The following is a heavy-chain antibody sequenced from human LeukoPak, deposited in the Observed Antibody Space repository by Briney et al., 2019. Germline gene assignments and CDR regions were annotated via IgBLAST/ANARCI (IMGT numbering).Heavy chain of an antibody. CDR2: ISTSSSYI. J-gene: IGHJ4*02. CDR1: GFTFNRYN. V-gene: IGHV3-21*01. CDR3: AREVTPYY. Sequence: GGSLRLSCAASGFTFNRYNMNWVRRAPGKGLEWVSSISTSSSYIYYADSVRGRFTISRDNAKNSLYLQMNSLRAEDTAVYYCAREVTPYYWGQGTLVTVSS. D-gene: IGHD2-15*01.